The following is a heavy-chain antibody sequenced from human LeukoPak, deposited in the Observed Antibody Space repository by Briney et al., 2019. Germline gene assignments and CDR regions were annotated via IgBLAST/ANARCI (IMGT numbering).Heavy chain of an antibody. J-gene: IGHJ5*02. D-gene: IGHD3-3*02. CDR3: ARDEGHHLWDNWFDP. CDR1: GYTFTNYG. V-gene: IGHV1-18*01. CDR2: ISTYNDNT. Sequence: ASVKVSCKASGYTFTNYGISWVRRAPGQGLEWMGWISTYNDNTNYAQKLQGRVTMTTDTSTSTAYMELRSLRSDDTAVYYCARDEGHHLWDNWFDPWGQGTLVTVSS.